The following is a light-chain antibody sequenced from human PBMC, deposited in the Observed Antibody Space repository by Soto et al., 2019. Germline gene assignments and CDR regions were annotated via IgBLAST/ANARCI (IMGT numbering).Light chain of an antibody. J-gene: IGKJ4*01. CDR3: QQSYSTPL. CDR2: AAS. Sequence: DIQMTQSPSSLSASVGDRVTITCRASQSISSDVNWYQQKPGKAPKLLIYAASSLQSGVPSRFSGSGSGTDFTLTISSLRPDDFATYYCQQSYSTPLFGGGTKVEIK. V-gene: IGKV1-39*01. CDR1: QSISSD.